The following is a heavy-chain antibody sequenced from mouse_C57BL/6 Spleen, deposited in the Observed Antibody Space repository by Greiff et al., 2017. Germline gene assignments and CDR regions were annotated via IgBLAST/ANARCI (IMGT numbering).Heavy chain of an antibody. Sequence: EVQLQQSGPELVKPGASVKISCKASGYTFTDYYMNWVKQSHGKSLEWIGDINPNNGGTSYNQKFKGKATVTVDKSSSTAYMELRSLTSEDSAVYYCARKDYGSRGGFDYWGQGTTLTVSS. J-gene: IGHJ2*01. CDR2: INPNNGGT. CDR1: GYTFTDYY. CDR3: ARKDYGSRGGFDY. V-gene: IGHV1-26*01. D-gene: IGHD1-1*01.